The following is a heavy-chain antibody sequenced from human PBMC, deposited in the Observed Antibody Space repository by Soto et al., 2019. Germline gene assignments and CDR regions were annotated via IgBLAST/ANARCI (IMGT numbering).Heavy chain of an antibody. J-gene: IGHJ4*02. CDR1: GDTFSNYA. D-gene: IGHD3-22*01. V-gene: IGHV1-69*10. CDR3: ARERSRYDRSGYYRPDY. Sequence: SVKVSCKASGDTFSNYAISWVRQAPGQGLEWMGGIIPILGTPTYAQKFQGRVTITADKSTSTAYMELSSLRSEGTAVYYCARERSRYDRSGYYRPDYWGQGTLVTVSS. CDR2: IIPILGTP.